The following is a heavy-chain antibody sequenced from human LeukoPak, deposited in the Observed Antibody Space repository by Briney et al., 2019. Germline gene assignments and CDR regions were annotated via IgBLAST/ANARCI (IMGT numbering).Heavy chain of an antibody. CDR1: GFSFSTST. D-gene: IGHD3-3*01. Sequence: QPGRSLRLSCAASGFSFSTSTIHWVRQAPGKGLEWVAVISYDGSNKYYADSVKGRFTISRDNSKNTLYLQMNSLRAEDTAVYYCAKDLPTYYDFWSGYYIWDDAFDIWGQGTMVTVSS. V-gene: IGHV3-30*04. CDR2: ISYDGSNK. CDR3: AKDLPTYYDFWSGYYIWDDAFDI. J-gene: IGHJ3*02.